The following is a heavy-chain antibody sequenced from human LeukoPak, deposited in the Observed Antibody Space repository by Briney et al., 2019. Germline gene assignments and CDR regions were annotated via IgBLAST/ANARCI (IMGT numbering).Heavy chain of an antibody. CDR1: GGSFSGYY. D-gene: IGHD6-13*01. CDR3: ARGRIAALDY. Sequence: SETLSLTCAVYGGSFSGYYWSWIRQPPGKGLEWIGEINHSGSTNYNPSLKSRVTISVDTSKNRFSLKLSSVTAADTAVYYCARGRIAALDYWGQGTPVTVSS. J-gene: IGHJ4*02. V-gene: IGHV4-34*01. CDR2: INHSGST.